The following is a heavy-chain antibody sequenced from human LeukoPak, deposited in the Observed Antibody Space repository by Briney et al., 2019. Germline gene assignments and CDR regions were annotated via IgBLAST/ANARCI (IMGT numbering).Heavy chain of an antibody. CDR1: GGSFSGYY. V-gene: IGHV4-34*01. CDR3: ARGLPYSSGWFYYYYYYGMDV. Sequence: SETLSLTCAVYGGSFSGYYWSWIRQPPGKGLEWIGEITHSGSTNYNPSLKSRVTISVDTSKNQFSLKLSSVTAADTAVYYCARGLPYSSGWFYYYYYYGMDVWGQGTTVTVSS. CDR2: ITHSGST. D-gene: IGHD6-19*01. J-gene: IGHJ6*02.